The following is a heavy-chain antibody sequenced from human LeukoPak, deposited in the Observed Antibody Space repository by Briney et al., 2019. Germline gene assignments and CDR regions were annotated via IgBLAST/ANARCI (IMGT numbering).Heavy chain of an antibody. J-gene: IGHJ4*02. CDR1: GFTFSNFW. Sequence: GGSLRLSCAASGFTFSNFWMTWVRQAPGKGLEWVAIIKQDGSQKYYVDSVKGRFTISRDNARNSLYLQMNSLRAEDPAVYWAVAGTTYWGQGTLVTVSS. V-gene: IGHV3-7*05. CDR3: VAGTTY. CDR2: IKQDGSQK. D-gene: IGHD6-19*01.